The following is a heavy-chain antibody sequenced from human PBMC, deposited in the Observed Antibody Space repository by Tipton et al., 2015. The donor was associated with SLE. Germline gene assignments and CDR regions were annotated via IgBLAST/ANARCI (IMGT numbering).Heavy chain of an antibody. Sequence: SLRLSCAASGFTFDDYAMHWVRQAPGKGLEWVSGISWNSGSIGYADSVKGRFTISRDNAKNSLYLQMNSLRAEDTALYYCAKVNSAVAGKGGMDVWGKGTTVTVSS. V-gene: IGHV3-9*01. CDR3: AKVNSAVAGKGGMDV. D-gene: IGHD6-19*01. CDR1: GFTFDDYA. J-gene: IGHJ6*03. CDR2: ISWNSGSI.